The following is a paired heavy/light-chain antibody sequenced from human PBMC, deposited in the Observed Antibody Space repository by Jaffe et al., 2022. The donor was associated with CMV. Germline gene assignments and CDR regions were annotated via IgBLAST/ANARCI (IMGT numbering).Heavy chain of an antibody. CDR3: ARSSGSYYWFDY. Sequence: EVQLVESGGGLVQPGGSLRLSCAASGFSVSSNSMNWVRQAPGKGLEWVSLIDIGGYTFSADSVKGRFSISRDKSKNTLYLQMNSLRGEDTAVYFCARSSGSYYWFDYWGQGTLVTVSS. CDR2: IDIGGYT. CDR1: GFSVSSNS. D-gene: IGHD3-10*01. J-gene: IGHJ4*02. V-gene: IGHV3-66*01.
Light chain of an antibody. Sequence: EIVLTQSPATLSLSPGERATLSCRASQNVSTYLAWYQQKPGQAPRLLIYGVSNRATGIPARFSGSGSGTDFTLTISSLEPEDFAVYYCQQCSNWPLTFGGGTKVEIK. V-gene: IGKV3-11*01. J-gene: IGKJ4*01. CDR3: QQCSNWPLT. CDR2: GVS. CDR1: QNVSTY.